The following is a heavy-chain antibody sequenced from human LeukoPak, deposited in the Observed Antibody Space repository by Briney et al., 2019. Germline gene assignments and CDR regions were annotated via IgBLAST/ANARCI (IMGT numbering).Heavy chain of an antibody. J-gene: IGHJ4*02. Sequence: PGGSLRLSCAASGFIFSNYAMSWVRQAPGKGLEWVLGINNSGDRRFYADSVKGRFTISRDNSKNTLYLQMNSLRAEDTAVYYCARGWYNFDYWGQGTRVTVSS. CDR3: ARGWYNFDY. D-gene: IGHD6-19*01. V-gene: IGHV3-23*01. CDR1: GFIFSNYA. CDR2: INNSGDRR.